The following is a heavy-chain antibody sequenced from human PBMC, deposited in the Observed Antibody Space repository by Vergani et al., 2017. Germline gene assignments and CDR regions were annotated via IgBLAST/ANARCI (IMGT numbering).Heavy chain of an antibody. J-gene: IGHJ6*02. V-gene: IGHV3-30*02. Sequence: QVQLVESGGGVVQPGGSLRLSCAASGFTFSGYGMHWVRQAPGKGLEWVAFIRHDGSNKYYVDSVKGRFTISRDNSKNTLYLQMNSLRIEDTAVYYCAKDPRLMVRGVTYYYYYYGMDVWGQGTTVTVSS. CDR1: GFTFSGYG. CDR3: AKDPRLMVRGVTYYYYYYGMDV. D-gene: IGHD3-10*01. CDR2: IRHDGSNK.